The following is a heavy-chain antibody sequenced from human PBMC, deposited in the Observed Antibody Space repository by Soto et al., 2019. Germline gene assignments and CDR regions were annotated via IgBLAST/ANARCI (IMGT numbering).Heavy chain of an antibody. CDR1: GFTFSSYG. CDR3: AKDSGTAMVTSYYYYGMDV. J-gene: IGHJ6*02. Sequence: SLRLSCASSGFTFSSYGMHWVRQAPGKWLEWVAVISNDGSKKYYADSVKGRFTISRDNSKNTLYLQMNSLRAEDTAVYYCAKDSGTAMVTSYYYYGMDVWGQGTTVTVSS. V-gene: IGHV3-30*18. CDR2: ISNDGSKK. D-gene: IGHD5-18*01.